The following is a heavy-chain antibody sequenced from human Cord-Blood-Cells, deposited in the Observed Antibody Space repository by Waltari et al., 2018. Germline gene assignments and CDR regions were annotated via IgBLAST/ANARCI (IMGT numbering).Heavy chain of an antibody. V-gene: IGHV4-39*01. CDR2: IYYSGST. J-gene: IGHJ4*02. Sequence: QLQLQESGPGLVKPSETLSLTCTVSGGSISSSSYYGGWIRQPPGKGLEWIGSIYYSGSTYYNPSLKSRVTISVDTSKNQFSLKLSSVTAADTAVYYCARPPGASSWYYFDYWGQGTLVTVSS. D-gene: IGHD6-13*01. CDR1: GGSISSSSYY. CDR3: ARPPGASSWYYFDY.